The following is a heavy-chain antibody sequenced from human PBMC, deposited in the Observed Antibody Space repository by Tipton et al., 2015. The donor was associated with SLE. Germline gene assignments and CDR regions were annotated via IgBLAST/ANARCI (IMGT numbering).Heavy chain of an antibody. CDR2: ISSNGGST. CDR3: VKDVVAARPGPFEY. V-gene: IGHV3-64D*06. D-gene: IGHD6-6*01. Sequence: SLRLSCAASGFTFSSYAMHWVRQAPGKGLEYVSAISSNGGSTYYADSVKGRFTISRDNSKNTLYLQMSSLRAEDTAVYYCVKDVVAARPGPFEYWGQGTLVTVSS. CDR1: GFTFSSYA. J-gene: IGHJ4*02.